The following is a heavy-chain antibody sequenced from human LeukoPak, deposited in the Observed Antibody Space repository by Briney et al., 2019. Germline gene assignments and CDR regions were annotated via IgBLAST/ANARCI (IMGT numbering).Heavy chain of an antibody. V-gene: IGHV3-23*01. Sequence: GGSLRLSCAASGFSLTTYAMTWVRQAPGKGLEWVSAIRASDGSTFYADSVKGRFTISRDSSKNTLYLQMNDLRDEDTAVYYCAKLTTGWFEDFWGQGPLVTVSS. CDR2: IRASDGST. CDR1: GFSLTTYA. J-gene: IGHJ4*02. D-gene: IGHD6-19*01. CDR3: AKLTTGWFEDF.